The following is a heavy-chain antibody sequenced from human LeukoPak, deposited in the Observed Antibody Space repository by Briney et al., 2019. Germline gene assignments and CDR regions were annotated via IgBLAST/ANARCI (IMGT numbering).Heavy chain of an antibody. CDR3: ARDVPRYYGSGSSPRFDP. J-gene: IGHJ5*02. D-gene: IGHD3-10*01. Sequence: SVKVSCKASGGTFSSYAISWVRQAPGQGLEWMGGIIPIFGTANYAQKFQGRVTITADKSTSTAYMELGSLRSEDTAVYYCARDVPRYYGSGSSPRFDPWGQGTLVTVSS. V-gene: IGHV1-69*06. CDR1: GGTFSSYA. CDR2: IIPIFGTA.